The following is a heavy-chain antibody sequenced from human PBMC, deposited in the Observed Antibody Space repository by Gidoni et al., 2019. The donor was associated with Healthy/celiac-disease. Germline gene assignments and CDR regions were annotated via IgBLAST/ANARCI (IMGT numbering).Heavy chain of an antibody. D-gene: IGHD3-3*01. V-gene: IGHV3-23*01. Sequence: EVQLLESGGGLVQPGGSLRLSCAPPGFPFSGSAMSWVRQAPGKGLEWVSAISGSGGSTYYADSVKGRFTISRDNSKNTLYLQMNSLRAEDTAVYYCAKGGQSYYDFWSGHLDYWGQGTLVTVSS. CDR3: AKGGQSYYDFWSGHLDY. CDR1: GFPFSGSA. CDR2: ISGSGGST. J-gene: IGHJ4*02.